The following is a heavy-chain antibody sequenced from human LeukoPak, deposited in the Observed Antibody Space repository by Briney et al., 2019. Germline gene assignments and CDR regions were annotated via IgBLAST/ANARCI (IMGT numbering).Heavy chain of an antibody. Sequence: PGASLRLSCAASGFTFSSYAMSWVRQAPGKGLEWVSAISGSGGSTYYADSVEGRFTISRDNSKNTLYLQMNSLRAEDTAVYYCAKDPRDTAMVPFDYWGQGTLVTVSS. V-gene: IGHV3-23*01. D-gene: IGHD5-18*01. CDR3: AKDPRDTAMVPFDY. J-gene: IGHJ4*02. CDR2: ISGSGGST. CDR1: GFTFSSYA.